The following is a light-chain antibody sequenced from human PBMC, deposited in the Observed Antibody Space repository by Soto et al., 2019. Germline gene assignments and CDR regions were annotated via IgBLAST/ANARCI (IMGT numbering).Light chain of an antibody. Sequence: QSVLTQPPSASGSPGQSVTISCTGNSRDIGGYDFVSWYQQHPGKAPKLMIYEVNKRPSGVPDRFFGSKSGNTAFLTVSGLQAEDEADYYCNSYGGSNNLVFGTGTKVTVL. CDR3: NSYGGSNNLV. CDR2: EVN. V-gene: IGLV2-8*01. J-gene: IGLJ1*01. CDR1: SRDIGGYDF.